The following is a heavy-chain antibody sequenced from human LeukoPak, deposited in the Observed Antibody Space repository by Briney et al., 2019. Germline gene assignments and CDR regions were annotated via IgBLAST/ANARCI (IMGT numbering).Heavy chain of an antibody. CDR2: IIPIFGTA. V-gene: IGHV1-69*05. J-gene: IGHJ5*02. CDR3: ARLRGYSGYARFDP. Sequence: ASVKVSCKASGGTFSSYAISWVRQAPGQGLEWMGGIIPIFGTANYAQKFQGRVTITTDESTSTAYMELSSLRSEDTAVYYCARLRGYSGYARFDPWGQGTLVTVSS. CDR1: GGTFSSYA. D-gene: IGHD5-12*01.